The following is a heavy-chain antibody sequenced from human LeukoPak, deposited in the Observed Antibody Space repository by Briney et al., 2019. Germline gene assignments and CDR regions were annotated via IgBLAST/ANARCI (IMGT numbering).Heavy chain of an antibody. D-gene: IGHD3-22*01. V-gene: IGHV3-53*01. CDR2: IYSGGST. CDR1: GFTVSSNY. J-gene: IGHJ4*02. CDR3: ARERSSSGYPDDY. Sequence: GGSLRLSCAASGFTVSSNYMSWVRQAPGKGLEWVSVIYSGGSTYYADSVKGRFTISRDNSKNTLYLQMNSLRAEDTAVYYCARERSSSGYPDDYWGQGTLVTVSP.